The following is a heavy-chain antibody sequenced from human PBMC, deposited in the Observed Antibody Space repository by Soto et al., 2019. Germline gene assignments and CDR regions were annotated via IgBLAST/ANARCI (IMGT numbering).Heavy chain of an antibody. CDR2: IITFNGHT. CDR3: AREPPRATAGLNYFDP. CDR1: GYTFINFG. J-gene: IGHJ5*02. D-gene: IGHD6-13*01. V-gene: IGHV1-18*01. Sequence: QVQLVQSGTEVKKPGASVKVSCKTSGYTFINFGIGWVRQAPGQGLEWMGWIITFNGHTHYSQKFHGRGSLTTYTSKRTAFLELRSLTYDDTAVYYCAREPPRATAGLNYFDPWGQGTLVTVSS.